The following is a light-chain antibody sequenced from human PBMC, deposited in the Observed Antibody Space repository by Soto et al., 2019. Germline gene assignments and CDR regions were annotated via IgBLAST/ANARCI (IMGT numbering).Light chain of an antibody. J-gene: IGLJ3*02. CDR2: SNN. CDR3: ASLDDSLNGPV. Sequence: QSVLTQPPSASGTPGQRVTISCSGSSSNIGSNTVNWYHQLPGTAPKHLIYSNNQRPSGVPDRFSGSKSGTSASLAINGLQAEDEADYYCASLDDSLNGPVFGGGTKLTVL. V-gene: IGLV1-44*01. CDR1: SSNIGSNT.